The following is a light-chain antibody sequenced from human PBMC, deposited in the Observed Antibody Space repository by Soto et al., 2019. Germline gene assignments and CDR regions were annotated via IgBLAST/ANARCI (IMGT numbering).Light chain of an antibody. CDR1: QSVSSSY. CDR2: GAS. Sequence: ESVLTQSPGTLSLSPGERATLSCRASQSVSSSYLAWYQQKPGQAPRLLIYGASTRATGIPGRFSGSRSATDFTLTISRLEPEDFAAYYCQQYGGSPLYSFGQGTRLEIK. J-gene: IGKJ2*03. CDR3: QQYGGSPLYS. V-gene: IGKV3-20*01.